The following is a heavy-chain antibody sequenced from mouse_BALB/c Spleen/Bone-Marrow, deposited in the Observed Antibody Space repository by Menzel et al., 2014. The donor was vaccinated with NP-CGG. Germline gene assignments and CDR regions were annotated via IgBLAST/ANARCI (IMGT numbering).Heavy chain of an antibody. CDR3: TTLARNYFVY. D-gene: IGHD3-1*01. CDR1: GYTFTSYW. V-gene: IGHV1-5*01. CDR2: IYPGKSDT. Sequence: EVQLQQSGTVLARPGAPVKMSCKASGYTFTSYWMHWVKQRPGQGLEWIGTIYPGKSDTTYNQKFKGKAKLTAVTSTSTAYMELSSLTNEDSAVYYCTTLARNYFVYWGQGTTLTVSS. J-gene: IGHJ2*01.